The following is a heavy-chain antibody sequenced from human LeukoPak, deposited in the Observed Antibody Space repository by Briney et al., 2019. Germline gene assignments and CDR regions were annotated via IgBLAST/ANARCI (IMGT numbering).Heavy chain of an antibody. D-gene: IGHD1-26*01. J-gene: IGHJ6*03. CDR1: GYTGSSYG. CDR2: ISAHKGET. CDR3: ARGGSLWEATPPDPLGRHHYYYHYYYMDV. V-gene: IGHV1-18*01. Sequence: GASVKVSCKTSGYTGSSYGISWLRQAPGQGLEWMGWISAHKGETDYAQKLQGRVTMTTDTSTSTAYMELRSLRSDDTAVYYCARGGSLWEATPPDPLGRHHYYYHYYYMDVWGKGTTVTVSS.